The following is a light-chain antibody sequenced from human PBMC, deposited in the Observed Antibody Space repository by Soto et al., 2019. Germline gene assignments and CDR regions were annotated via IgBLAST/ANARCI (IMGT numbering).Light chain of an antibody. CDR1: QSVSSN. CDR2: GAS. Sequence: EIVMTQSPATLSVSPGGRATLSCRASQSVSSNLAWYQQRPGQAPRLLIYGASTRATGIPGRFSGSRSGTDFTLTISSLQPEDFAVYYCHQYNNWLWTFGQGTKVEIK. J-gene: IGKJ1*01. V-gene: IGKV3-15*01. CDR3: HQYNNWLWT.